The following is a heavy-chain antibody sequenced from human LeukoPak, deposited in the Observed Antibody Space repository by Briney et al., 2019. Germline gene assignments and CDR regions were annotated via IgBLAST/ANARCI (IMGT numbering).Heavy chain of an antibody. CDR2: VSGSGITT. J-gene: IGHJ6*03. V-gene: IGHV3-23*01. CDR3: AKAPRGYSGYDAYYMDV. CDR1: GFTFSNYG. D-gene: IGHD5-12*01. Sequence: GGTLRLSCAGSGFTFSNYGMSWVRQTPGKGLEWVAAVSGSGITTYHADSVRGRFTICRDNSKTTVSLQMNSLRAEDTAVYYCAKAPRGYSGYDAYYMDVWGKGTTVTISS.